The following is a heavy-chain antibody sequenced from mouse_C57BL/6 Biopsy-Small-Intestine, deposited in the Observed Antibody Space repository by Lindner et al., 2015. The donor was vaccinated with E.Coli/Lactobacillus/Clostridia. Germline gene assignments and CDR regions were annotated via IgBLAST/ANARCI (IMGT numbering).Heavy chain of an antibody. CDR3: VRTPPDWFAY. CDR1: GYTFTSYV. J-gene: IGHJ3*01. Sequence: VQLQESGPELVKPGASVKMSCKASGYTFTSYVMHWVKQKPGQGLEWIGYINPYNDGTRYNETFKGKATLTSDKSSSTAYMELSSLTSEDSAVYYCVRTPPDWFAYWGQGTLVTVSA. V-gene: IGHV1-14*01. CDR2: INPYNDGT.